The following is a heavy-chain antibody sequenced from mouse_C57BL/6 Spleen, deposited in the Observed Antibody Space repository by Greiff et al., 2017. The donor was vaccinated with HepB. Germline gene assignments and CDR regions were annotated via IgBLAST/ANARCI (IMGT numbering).Heavy chain of an antibody. CDR1: GFTFSDYY. V-gene: IGHV5-16*01. J-gene: IGHJ4*01. Sequence: EVQLVESEGGLVQPGSSMKLSCTASGFTFSDYYMAWVRQVPEKGLEWVANINYDGSSTYYLDSLKSRFIISRDNAKNILYLQMSSLKSEDTATYYCARVIYYDYDEGAMDYWGQGTSVTVSS. D-gene: IGHD2-4*01. CDR2: INYDGSST. CDR3: ARVIYYDYDEGAMDY.